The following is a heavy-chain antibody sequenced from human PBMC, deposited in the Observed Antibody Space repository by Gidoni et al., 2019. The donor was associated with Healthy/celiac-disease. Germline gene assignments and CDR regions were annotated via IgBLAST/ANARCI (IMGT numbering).Heavy chain of an antibody. CDR1: TSGYY. CDR2: IYHSGST. V-gene: IGHV4-38-2*02. J-gene: IGHJ4*02. D-gene: IGHD6-13*01. CDR3: ARVEAAAGSIGY. Sequence: TSGYYWGWIRQPPGKGLEWIGSIYHSGSTYYNPSLKSRVTISVDTSKNQFSLKLSSVTAADTAVYYCARVEAAAGSIGYWGQGTLVTVSS.